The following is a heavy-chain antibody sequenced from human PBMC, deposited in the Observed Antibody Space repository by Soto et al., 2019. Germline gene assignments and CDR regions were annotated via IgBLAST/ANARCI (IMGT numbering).Heavy chain of an antibody. CDR1: GDTFSSYA. CDR2: IIPIFGTA. Sequence: QVQLVQSGAEVKKPGSSVKVSCKASGDTFSSYAISWVRQAPGQGLEWMGGIIPIFGTANYAQKFQGRVTITADESTSTAYMELSSLRSEDTAVYYCVLGYCSSTSCYTVISSYYGMDVWGQGTTVTVSS. J-gene: IGHJ6*02. D-gene: IGHD2-2*02. CDR3: VLGYCSSTSCYTVISSYYGMDV. V-gene: IGHV1-69*01.